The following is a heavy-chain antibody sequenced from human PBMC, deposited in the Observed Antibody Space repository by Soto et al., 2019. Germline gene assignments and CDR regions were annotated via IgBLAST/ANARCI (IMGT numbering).Heavy chain of an antibody. CDR2: ISSSGSTI. D-gene: IGHD4-17*01. CDR3: ARALRQWGYFDY. CDR1: GFTFSSYE. Sequence: EVQLVESGGGLVQPGGSLRLSCAASGFTFSSYEMNWVRQAHGKGLEWVSYISSSGSTIYYADSVKGRFTISRDNAKNSLYLQMNSLRAEDTAVYYCARALRQWGYFDYWGQGTLVTVAS. J-gene: IGHJ4*02. V-gene: IGHV3-48*03.